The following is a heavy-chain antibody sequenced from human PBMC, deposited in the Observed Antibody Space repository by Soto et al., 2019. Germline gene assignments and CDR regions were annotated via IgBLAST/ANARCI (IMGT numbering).Heavy chain of an antibody. CDR1: GGSITSSSYY. CDR3: ARHLSISAALWDFDY. D-gene: IGHD6-13*01. V-gene: IGHV4-39*01. CDR2: IYYSGST. J-gene: IGHJ4*02. Sequence: QLQLQESGPGLVKPSETLSLTCTVSGGSITSSSYYWGWVRQPPGKGLEWIGSIYYSGSTYYNPSLKSRVTMSVDTSKNQFSLRLSSVAAADTAVYYCARHLSISAALWDFDYWGQGTLVTVSS.